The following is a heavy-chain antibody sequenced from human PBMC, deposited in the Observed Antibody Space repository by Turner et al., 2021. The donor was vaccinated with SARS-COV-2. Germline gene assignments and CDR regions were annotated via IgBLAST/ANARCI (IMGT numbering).Heavy chain of an antibody. J-gene: IGHJ4*02. CDR3: AREPLPMRF. CDR2: INGGNGRT. D-gene: IGHD2-21*02. Sequence: SVQISCKTSGFTFITYVIPWVRQAPGQRPEWLGSINGGNGRTEYAEEFKGRVTMTRDTSANTAYMELSSLKSEDVALYYCAREPLPMRFWGQGTLVTVSS. CDR1: GFTFITYV. V-gene: IGHV1-3*03.